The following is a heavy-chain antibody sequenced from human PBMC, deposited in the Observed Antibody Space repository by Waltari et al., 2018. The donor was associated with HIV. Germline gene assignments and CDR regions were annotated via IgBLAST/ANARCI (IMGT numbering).Heavy chain of an antibody. CDR2: ISSSGTFT. D-gene: IGHD6-13*01. V-gene: IGHV3-21*01. CDR3: ARDSRDNSWSLNFFDP. Sequence: EVQLVDSGGGLVKPGGSLRLSCRAPGFTSTRSTLNWFRQAPGKGLEWISSISSSGTFTHYADSVKGRFTISRDNANKSVYLQMNSLRAEDTAVYYCARDSRDNSWSLNFFDPWGQGTLVTVSS. J-gene: IGHJ5*02. CDR1: GFTSTRST.